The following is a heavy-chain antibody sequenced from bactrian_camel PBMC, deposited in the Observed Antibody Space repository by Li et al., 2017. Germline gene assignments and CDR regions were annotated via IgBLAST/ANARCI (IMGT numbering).Heavy chain of an antibody. Sequence: HVQLVESGGGSVQAGGSLRLSCAASGYTYNRNCMAWFRQAPGKEREGVVSRVSDGSTSYADSVKGRFTISKDNVKNTLYLQMNSLEPEDTAMYYCAADFVNLQLARSYNYWGQGTQVTVS. CDR2: RVSDGST. D-gene: IGHD7*01. CDR3: AADFVNLQLARSYNY. CDR1: GYTYNRNC. V-gene: IGHV3S53*01. J-gene: IGHJ4*01.